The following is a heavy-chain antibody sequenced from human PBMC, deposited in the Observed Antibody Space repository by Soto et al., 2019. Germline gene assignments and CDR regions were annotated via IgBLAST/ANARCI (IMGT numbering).Heavy chain of an antibody. CDR2: IYHSGST. D-gene: IGHD5-18*01. Sequence: QLQLQESGSGLVKSSETLSLTCGVSGGSISGGGDSWNWIRQPPGKGLEWIGYIYHSGSTYYNPSLKGRVTISTDGSKNQFSLKLSSVTAADTAVYYCVRGSVSYVNFDYWGQGTLVTVSS. V-gene: IGHV4-30-2*01. J-gene: IGHJ4*02. CDR1: GGSISGGGDS. CDR3: VRGSVSYVNFDY.